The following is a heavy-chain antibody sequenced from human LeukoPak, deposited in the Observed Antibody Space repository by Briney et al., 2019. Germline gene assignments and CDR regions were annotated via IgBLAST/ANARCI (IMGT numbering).Heavy chain of an antibody. Sequence: ASVKVSCKASGYTFTGYYMHWVRQAPGQGLEWMGWINPNSGGTNYAQKFQGRVTMTRDTSISTAYMELSRLRSDDTAVYYGASAGTYYGSGSPADAFDIWSQGTMVTVSS. V-gene: IGHV1-2*02. J-gene: IGHJ3*02. CDR1: GYTFTGYY. D-gene: IGHD3-10*01. CDR3: ASAGTYYGSGSPADAFDI. CDR2: INPNSGGT.